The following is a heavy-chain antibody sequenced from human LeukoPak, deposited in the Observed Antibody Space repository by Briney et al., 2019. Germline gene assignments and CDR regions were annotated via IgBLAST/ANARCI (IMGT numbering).Heavy chain of an antibody. CDR2: INHSGST. CDR3: ARRRGMLSYFDWLLGGYFDY. J-gene: IGHJ4*02. D-gene: IGHD3-9*01. V-gene: IGHV4-39*07. CDR1: GGSISSSSYY. Sequence: SETLSLTCTVSGGSISSSSYYWGWIRQPPGKGLEWIGEINHSGSTNYNPSLKSRVTISVDTSKNQFSLKLSSVTAADTAVYYCARRRGMLSYFDWLLGGYFDYWGQGTLVTVSS.